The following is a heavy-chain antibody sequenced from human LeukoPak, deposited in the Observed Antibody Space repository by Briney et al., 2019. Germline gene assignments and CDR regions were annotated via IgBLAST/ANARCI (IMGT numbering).Heavy chain of an antibody. CDR2: INHSGST. J-gene: IGHJ4*02. Sequence: PSETLSLTCAVYGGSFSGYYWSWIRQPPGKGLEWIGEINHSGSTNYNPSLKSRVTISVDTSKNQFSLKLSSVTAADTAVYYCARAYGSGSPINYWGQGTLVTVSS. V-gene: IGHV4-34*01. CDR1: GGSFSGYY. D-gene: IGHD3-10*01. CDR3: ARAYGSGSPINY.